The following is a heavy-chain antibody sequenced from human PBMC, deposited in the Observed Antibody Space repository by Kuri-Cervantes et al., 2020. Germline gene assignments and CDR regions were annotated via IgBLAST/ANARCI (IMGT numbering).Heavy chain of an antibody. CDR3: AREGGVLRYFDWFAPAFPNRRFDY. Sequence: SCAASGFTFDDYAMHWARQAPGKGLEWVSGISWNSGSIGYADSVKGRFTISRDNSKNTLYLQMNSLRAEDTAVYYCAREGGVLRYFDWFAPAFPNRRFDYWGQGTLVTVSS. J-gene: IGHJ4*02. D-gene: IGHD3-9*01. V-gene: IGHV3-9*01. CDR2: ISWNSGSI. CDR1: GFTFDDYA.